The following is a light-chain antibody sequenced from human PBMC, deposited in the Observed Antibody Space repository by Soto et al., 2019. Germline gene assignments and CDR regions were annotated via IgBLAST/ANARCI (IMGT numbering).Light chain of an antibody. V-gene: IGLV2-23*01. J-gene: IGLJ2*01. CDR2: EGS. CDR3: CSYATGISVV. Sequence: QSALTQPASVSGSPGQSITISCTGTSSDVGSYNLVSWYQQHPGKAPKFLIYEGSKRPSGVSNRFSGSKSGNTASLTISGLQAEDEADYYCCSYATGISVVFGGGTQLTVL. CDR1: SSDVGSYNL.